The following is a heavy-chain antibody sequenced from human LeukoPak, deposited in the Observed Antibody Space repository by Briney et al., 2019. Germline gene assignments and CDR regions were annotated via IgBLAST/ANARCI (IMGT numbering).Heavy chain of an antibody. Sequence: GGSLRLSCAASGFTFSSYSMNWVRQAPGKGLEWVSSISSSSSYIYYADSVKGRFTISRDNAKNSLYLQMNSLRAEDTAVYYCARGGINNRFDPWGQGTLVTVSS. CDR3: ARGGINNRFDP. CDR2: ISSSSSYI. V-gene: IGHV3-21*01. D-gene: IGHD3-10*01. CDR1: GFTFSSYS. J-gene: IGHJ5*02.